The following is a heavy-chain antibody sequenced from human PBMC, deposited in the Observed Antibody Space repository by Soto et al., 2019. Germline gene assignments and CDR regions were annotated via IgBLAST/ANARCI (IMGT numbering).Heavy chain of an antibody. J-gene: IGHJ6*02. CDR3: ARGDSTDCSNGVCSFFYNHDMDV. D-gene: IGHD2-8*01. CDR2: INPKSGGT. CDR1: GYSFTDYH. V-gene: IGHV1-2*05. Sequence: ASVKVSCKASGYSFTDYHIHWVRQAPGQGLEWLGRINPKSGGTSTAQKFQGWVTMTTDTSISTASMELTRLTSDDTVIYYCARGDSTDCSNGVCSFFYNHDMDVWGQGTTVTVSS.